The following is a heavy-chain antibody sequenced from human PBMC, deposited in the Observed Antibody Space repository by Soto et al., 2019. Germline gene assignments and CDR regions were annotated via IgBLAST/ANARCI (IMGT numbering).Heavy chain of an antibody. J-gene: IGHJ5*02. Sequence: PSETLSLTCTVSGGSFSGYFWTWIRQPPGKGLEWLAEINHSGITNYNPSVESRVSMSVDTSKNQFSLRLYSVTAADTAVYYCVRGRGEFDAWGQGTPVTVSS. D-gene: IGHD2-21*01. V-gene: IGHV4-34*01. CDR1: GGSFSGYF. CDR2: INHSGIT. CDR3: VRGRGEFDA.